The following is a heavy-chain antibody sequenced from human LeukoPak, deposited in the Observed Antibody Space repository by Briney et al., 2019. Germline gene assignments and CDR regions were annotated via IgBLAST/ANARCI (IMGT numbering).Heavy chain of an antibody. CDR3: ARLSYGSKSPLDY. V-gene: IGHV2-70*01. CDR2: IEWDDEK. CDR1: GFSLSTSGMS. J-gene: IGHJ4*02. Sequence: SGPALVKPTQTLTLTRTFSGFSLSTSGMSVSWIRQPPGKALEWLALIEWDDEKYYSTSLKTRLTISKDTSKNQVVLTMTNMDPMDTATYYCARLSYGSKSPLDYWGQGTLVTVSS. D-gene: IGHD3-10*01.